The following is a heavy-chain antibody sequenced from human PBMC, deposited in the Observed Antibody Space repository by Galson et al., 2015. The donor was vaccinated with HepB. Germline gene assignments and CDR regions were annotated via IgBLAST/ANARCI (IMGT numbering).Heavy chain of an antibody. CDR1: GFSLSASGMR. J-gene: IGHJ3*02. V-gene: IGHV2-70*04. Sequence: PALVKPTQTLTLTCTFSGFSLSASGMRVSWIRQPPGKALEWLARIDWDDDKFYSTSLKTRLTISKDTSKNQVVLTMTNMDPVDTATYYCARTRTELGDHAFDIWGQGTMVTVSS. D-gene: IGHD3-16*01. CDR3: ARTRTELGDHAFDI. CDR2: IDWDDDK.